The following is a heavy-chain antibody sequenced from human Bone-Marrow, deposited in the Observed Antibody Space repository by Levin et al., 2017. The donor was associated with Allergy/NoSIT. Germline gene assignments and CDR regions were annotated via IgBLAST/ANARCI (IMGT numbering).Heavy chain of an antibody. V-gene: IGHV4-59*01. CDR3: ARIAAGDYGGWGRSEANKNYYYYGMDV. Sequence: SETLSLTCTVSGGSISSYYWSWIRQPPGKGLEWIGYIYYSGSTNYNPSLKSRVTISVDTSKNQFSLKLSSVTAADTAVYYCARIAAGDYGGWGRSEANKNYYYYGMDVWGQGTTVTVSS. CDR1: GGSISSYY. CDR2: IYYSGST. D-gene: IGHD4-17*01. J-gene: IGHJ6*02.